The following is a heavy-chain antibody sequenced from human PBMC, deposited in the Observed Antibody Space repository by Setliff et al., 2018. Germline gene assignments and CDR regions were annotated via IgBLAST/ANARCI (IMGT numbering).Heavy chain of an antibody. CDR2: INHSGST. D-gene: IGHD4-17*01. CDR1: GGSFSDYY. CDR3: ARETTMTYYFYYMDV. J-gene: IGHJ6*03. Sequence: SETLSLTCAVYGGSFSDYYGSWIRQSPGKGLEWISEINHSGSTNDNPSLKTRVTISVDTSKNQFSLTLSSVTAADTAVYYCARETTMTYYFYYMDVWGKGTTVTVSS. V-gene: IGHV4-34*01.